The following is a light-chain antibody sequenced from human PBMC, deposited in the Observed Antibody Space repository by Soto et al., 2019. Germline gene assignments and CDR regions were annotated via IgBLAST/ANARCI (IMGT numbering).Light chain of an antibody. CDR2: SNN. CDR3: AAWDDSRNGVV. Sequence: QSVLTQPPSASGTPGQRVTISCYGISSNIGSNTVNWCQQLPGTAPKLLIYSNNQRPSGVPDRFSGSKSGTSASLAISGLQSEDEADYYCAAWDDSRNGVVFGGGTKLTVL. J-gene: IGLJ2*01. V-gene: IGLV1-44*01. CDR1: SSNIGSNT.